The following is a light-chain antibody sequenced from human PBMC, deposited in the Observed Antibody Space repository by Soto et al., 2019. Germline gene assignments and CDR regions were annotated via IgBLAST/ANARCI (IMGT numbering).Light chain of an antibody. CDR3: QQYGSS. Sequence: EIVLTQSPGTLSLSPGERATLSCRTSQSVSRSYLAWYQQKPGQAPRLLIYGASSRATGIPDRFSGSGSGTDFTLTIRRLEPEDFALYYCQQYGSSFGGGTKVEIK. CDR1: QSVSRSY. J-gene: IGKJ4*01. CDR2: GAS. V-gene: IGKV3-20*01.